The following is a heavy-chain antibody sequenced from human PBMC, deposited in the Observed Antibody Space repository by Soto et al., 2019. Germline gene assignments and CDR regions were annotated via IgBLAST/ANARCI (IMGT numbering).Heavy chain of an antibody. CDR1: GSSISSYY. CDR3: ARDSYYYDNAFDY. D-gene: IGHD3-22*01. V-gene: IGHV4-59*12. J-gene: IGHJ4*02. CDR2: IYGTGST. Sequence: SETLSLTCTVSGSSISSYYWSWIRQPPGKGLEWIGYIYGTGSTNYNPSLKSRVTMSIDTSKNQFSLKLSSVTAADTAVYYCARDSYYYDNAFDYWGQGTLVTVSS.